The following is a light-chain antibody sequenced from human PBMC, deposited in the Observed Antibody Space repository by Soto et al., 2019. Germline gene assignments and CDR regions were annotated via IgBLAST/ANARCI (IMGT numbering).Light chain of an antibody. Sequence: HSVRAQPASVCGSPGQSITISCTGTDSDVGAYNSVSWYQQHPHKAPRLIIYKGTRRPSGISYRFSGSTSGNAASLTISALQADDEADYFCCSSAPESTYVFGTGTKVTVL. CDR1: DSDVGAYNS. CDR3: CSSAPESTYV. V-gene: IGLV2-23*01. CDR2: KGT. J-gene: IGLJ1*01.